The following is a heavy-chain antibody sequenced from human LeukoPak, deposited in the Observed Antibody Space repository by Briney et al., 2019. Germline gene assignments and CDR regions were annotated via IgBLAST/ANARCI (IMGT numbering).Heavy chain of an antibody. CDR2: ISGSGGST. J-gene: IGHJ5*02. Sequence: GGSPRLSCAASGFTFSSYAMSWVRQAPGKGLEWVSAISGSGGSTYYADSVKGRFTISRDNSKNTLYLQMNSLRAEDTAVYYCAKDREGYCSSTSCLYNWFDPWGQGTLVTVSS. CDR1: GFTFSSYA. CDR3: AKDREGYCSSTSCLYNWFDP. V-gene: IGHV3-23*01. D-gene: IGHD2-2*01.